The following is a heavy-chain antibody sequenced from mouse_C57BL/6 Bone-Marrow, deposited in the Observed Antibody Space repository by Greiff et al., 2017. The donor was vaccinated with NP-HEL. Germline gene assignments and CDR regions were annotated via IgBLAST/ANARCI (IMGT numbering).Heavy chain of an antibody. CDR2: IRNKANGYTT. Sequence: EVKLVESGGGLVQPGGSLSLSCAASGFTFTDYYMSWVRQPPGKALEWLGFIRNKANGYTTEYSASVKGRFTISRDNSQSILYLQMNALRAYDSATYYCARSYYYAMDYWGQGTSVTVSS. J-gene: IGHJ4*01. CDR3: ARSYYYAMDY. V-gene: IGHV7-3*01. CDR1: GFTFTDYY.